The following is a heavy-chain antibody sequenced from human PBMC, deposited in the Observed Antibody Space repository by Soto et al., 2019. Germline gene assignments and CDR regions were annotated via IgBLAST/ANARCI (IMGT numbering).Heavy chain of an antibody. V-gene: IGHV4-34*01. Sequence: SETLSLTCAVYGGSFSGYYWSWIRQPPGKGLEWIGEINHSGSTNYNPSLKSRVTISVDTSKNQFSLKLSSVTAADTAVYYCARGLMRLRFLEWSQSGADYWGQGTLVTVSS. D-gene: IGHD3-3*01. CDR1: GGSFSGYY. J-gene: IGHJ4*02. CDR2: INHSGST. CDR3: ARGLMRLRFLEWSQSGADY.